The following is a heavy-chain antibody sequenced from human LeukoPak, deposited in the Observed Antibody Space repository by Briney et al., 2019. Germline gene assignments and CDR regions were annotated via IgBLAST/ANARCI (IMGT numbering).Heavy chain of an antibody. CDR1: GFTFSGYY. J-gene: IGHJ4*02. Sequence: APVKVTCKPSGFTFSGYYMRWVRQAPGQGLEWMAWISPNSGGTNYVQKFQGRVTVTRDTSISTDYMEISGLTSDDTALYYCAREPSGSGGYDYWGQGTLVTVSS. V-gene: IGHV1-2*02. D-gene: IGHD3-10*01. CDR2: ISPNSGGT. CDR3: AREPSGSGGYDY.